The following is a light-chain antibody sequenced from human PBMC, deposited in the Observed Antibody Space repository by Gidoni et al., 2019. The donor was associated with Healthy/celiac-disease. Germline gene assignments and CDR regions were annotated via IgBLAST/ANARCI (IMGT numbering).Light chain of an antibody. CDR1: QGISSW. Sequence: DIQMTQCPSSVSASVGAKVTITCRASQGISSWLAWYQQKPGTAPQLLIYAASSSQSVVPSRCSGSVSVTDFTLTISSLQPEDFATYYCQQAISFPRTFGQGTKVEIK. V-gene: IGKV1-12*01. CDR2: AAS. CDR3: QQAISFPRT. J-gene: IGKJ1*01.